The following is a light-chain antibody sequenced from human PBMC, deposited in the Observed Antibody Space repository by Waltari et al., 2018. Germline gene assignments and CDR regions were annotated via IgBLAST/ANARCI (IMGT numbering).Light chain of an antibody. V-gene: IGLV2-14*03. CDR3: GSYTSSSTLV. Sequence: QSALTQPASVSGPPGQSTTIFIPGTTINVGGYDYVSWYQQHPGKAPKLMLYDVSSRPSGVSNRFSGSKSGNTASLTISGLQAEDEADYHCGSYTSSSTLVFGTGTKVTVL. J-gene: IGLJ1*01. CDR2: DVS. CDR1: TINVGGYDY.